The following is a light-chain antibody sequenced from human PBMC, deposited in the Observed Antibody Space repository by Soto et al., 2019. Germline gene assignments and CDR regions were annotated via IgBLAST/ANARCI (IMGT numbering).Light chain of an antibody. CDR1: NSDVGFYDY. Sequence: QSVLTQPASVSGSPGQSITISCTGTNSDVGFYDYVSWYQQHPGKAPKLMIFDVSDRPSGVSNRFSGSKSGNTASLTISGLQAEDEADYYCTSYTISNTWVFGGGTKLTVL. CDR3: TSYTISNTWV. J-gene: IGLJ3*02. V-gene: IGLV2-14*03. CDR2: DVS.